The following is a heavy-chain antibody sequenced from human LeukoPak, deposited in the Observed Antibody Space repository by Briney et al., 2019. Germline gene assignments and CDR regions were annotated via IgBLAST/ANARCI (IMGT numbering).Heavy chain of an antibody. CDR3: ARAPGIAALLMDV. J-gene: IGHJ6*03. D-gene: IGHD6-6*01. CDR1: GGTFSSYA. CDR2: IIPIFGTA. V-gene: IGHV1-69*13. Sequence: SVKVSCKXSGGTFSSYAISWVRQAPGQGLEWMGGIIPIFGTANYAQKFQGRVTITADESTSTAYMELSSLRSEDTAVYYCARAPGIAALLMDVWGKGTTVTVSS.